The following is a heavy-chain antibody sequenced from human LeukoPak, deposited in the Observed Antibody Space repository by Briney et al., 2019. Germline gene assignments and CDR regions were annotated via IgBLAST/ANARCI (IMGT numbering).Heavy chain of an antibody. V-gene: IGHV5-51*01. CDR3: ARLTSNYDSSGYPLRALDY. J-gene: IGHJ4*02. CDR2: IYPGDSDT. CDR1: VYSFTSYW. D-gene: IGHD3-22*01. Sequence: GESLKISCKGSVYSFTSYWIGWVRQMPGKGLEWMGIIYPGDSDTRYSPSFQGQVTISADKSISTAYLQWSSLKASDTAMYYCARLTSNYDSSGYPLRALDYWGQGTLVTVSS.